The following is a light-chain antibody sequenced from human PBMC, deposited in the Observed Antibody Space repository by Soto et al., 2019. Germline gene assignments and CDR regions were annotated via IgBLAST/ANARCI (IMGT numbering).Light chain of an antibody. J-gene: IGKJ5*01. CDR2: AAS. V-gene: IGKV1-39*01. CDR1: QVITND. CDR3: QQGYSTPIT. Sequence: IQMTQSPSSLSASVGDRLSITCRASQVITNDLNWYQQKPGKAPKVLIYAASNLQSGVPSRFSGSGSGTDFALTISSLQPEDFATYYCQQGYSTPITFGQGTRLEIK.